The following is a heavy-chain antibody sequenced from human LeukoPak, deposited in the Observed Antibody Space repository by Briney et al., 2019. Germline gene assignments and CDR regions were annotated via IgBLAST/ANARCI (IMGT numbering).Heavy chain of an antibody. V-gene: IGHV3-30*02. CDR1: GFTFSSYG. D-gene: IGHD3-22*01. Sequence: GGSLRLSCAASGFTFSSYGMHWVRQAPGKGLEWVAFIRYDGSNKYYADSVKGRFTISRDNSKNTLYLQMNSLRAEDTAVYYCAKVGHYYDSSGYYPDFDYWGQGTLVTVSS. J-gene: IGHJ4*02. CDR2: IRYDGSNK. CDR3: AKVGHYYDSSGYYPDFDY.